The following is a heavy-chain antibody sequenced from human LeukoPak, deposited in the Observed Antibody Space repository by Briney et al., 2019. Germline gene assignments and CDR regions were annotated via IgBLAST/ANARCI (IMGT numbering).Heavy chain of an antibody. D-gene: IGHD2-2*03. Sequence: GGSLRLSCEASGFIFSNYAMSWVRQAPARGLEWVSSLRGDGDTFYADFVKGRFSLSRDDSRNTVYLQLTNLRVDDTAEYYCARASWISSADAVLWGQGTPVTVSS. CDR1: GFIFSNYA. CDR2: LRGDGDT. V-gene: IGHV3-23*01. J-gene: IGHJ4*02. CDR3: ARASWISSADAVL.